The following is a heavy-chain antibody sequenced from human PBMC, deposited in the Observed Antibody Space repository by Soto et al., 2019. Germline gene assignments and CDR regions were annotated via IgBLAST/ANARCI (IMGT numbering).Heavy chain of an antibody. J-gene: IGHJ4*02. CDR3: ARDAPYSGRYYGADC. Sequence: QVQLVQSGAEVKKPGASVKVSCKASGYTFTSYGISWVRQAPGQGLEWMGWISVYNGNTNYAQKLQGRVTMTTDTSTSTAYMEVRSLRSDDTAVYYCARDAPYSGRYYGADCWGQGTLVTVSS. V-gene: IGHV1-18*01. CDR2: ISVYNGNT. CDR1: GYTFTSYG. D-gene: IGHD1-26*01.